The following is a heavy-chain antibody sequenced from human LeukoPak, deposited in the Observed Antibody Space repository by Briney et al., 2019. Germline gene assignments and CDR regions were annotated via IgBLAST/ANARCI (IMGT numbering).Heavy chain of an antibody. CDR3: ARGVAAHYYYGMDV. CDR2: IYYSGST. Sequence: SETLSLTCTVSGGSISSYYWSWIRQPPGKGLEWIGYIYYSGSTNYNPSLKSRVTISVDTSKNQFSLKLSSVTAADTAVYYCARGVAAHYYYGMDVWGQGTTVTVSS. CDR1: GGSISSYY. J-gene: IGHJ6*02. V-gene: IGHV4-59*01. D-gene: IGHD6-19*01.